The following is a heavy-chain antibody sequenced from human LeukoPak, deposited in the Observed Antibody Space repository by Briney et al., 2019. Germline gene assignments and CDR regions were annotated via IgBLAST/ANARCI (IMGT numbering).Heavy chain of an antibody. J-gene: IGHJ4*02. CDR3: AKAVAAVAARALYYFDY. CDR1: GFTFDDYA. V-gene: IGHV3-9*01. D-gene: IGHD6-19*01. CDR2: ISWNSGSI. Sequence: GRSLRLSCAASGFTFDDYAMHWVRQAPGKGLEWVSGISWNSGSIGYADSVKGRFTISRDNAKNSLYLQMNSLRAEDTALYYCAKAVAAVAARALYYFDYWGQGTLVTVSS.